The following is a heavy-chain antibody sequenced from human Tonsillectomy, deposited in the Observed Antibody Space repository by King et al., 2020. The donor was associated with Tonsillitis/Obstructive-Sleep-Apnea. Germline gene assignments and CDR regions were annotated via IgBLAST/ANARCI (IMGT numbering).Heavy chain of an antibody. D-gene: IGHD2-8*01. Sequence: QLVQSGAEVKTPGESLMISCKGSGYNFTTYWIAWVRQMPGKGLEWMGIIYPGDSDTRYSPSFQGQVTISADKSISTAYLQWSGLKASDTAIYYCARRAVYDPYFDYWGQGILVTVSS. CDR3: ARRAVYDPYFDY. CDR1: GYNFTTYW. J-gene: IGHJ4*02. CDR2: IYPGDSDT. V-gene: IGHV5-51*01.